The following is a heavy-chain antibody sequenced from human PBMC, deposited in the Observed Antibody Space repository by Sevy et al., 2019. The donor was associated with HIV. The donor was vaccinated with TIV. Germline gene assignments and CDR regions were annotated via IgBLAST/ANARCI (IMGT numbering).Heavy chain of an antibody. V-gene: IGHV3-48*01. Sequence: GGSLRLSCAASGFIFNSSPMSWVRQAPGKGLEWASYISSSSNTIYYADSVKGRFTISRDNDKNSLYLEMNSLRAEDTAVYYCAREGGYSDQGMDVWGLGTTVTVSS. D-gene: IGHD5-12*01. CDR3: AREGGYSDQGMDV. J-gene: IGHJ6*02. CDR2: ISSSSNTI. CDR1: GFIFNSSP.